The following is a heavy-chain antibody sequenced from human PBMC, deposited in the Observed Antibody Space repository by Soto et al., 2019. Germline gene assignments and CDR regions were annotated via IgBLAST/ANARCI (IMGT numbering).Heavy chain of an antibody. CDR2: INHSGST. D-gene: IGHD2-2*01. V-gene: IGHV4-34*01. J-gene: IGHJ5*02. CDR3: ARSRPDIVVVPAALCWFDP. CDR1: GGSFSGYY. Sequence: SETLSLTCAVYGGSFSGYYWSWIRQPPGKGLEWIGEINHSGSTNYNPSLKSRVTISVDTSKYQFSLKLSSVTAADTAVYYCARSRPDIVVVPAALCWFDPWGQGTVVTVSS.